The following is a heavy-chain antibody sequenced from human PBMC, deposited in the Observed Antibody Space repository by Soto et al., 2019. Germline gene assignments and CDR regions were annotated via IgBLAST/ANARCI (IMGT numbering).Heavy chain of an antibody. Sequence: QVQLQESGPGLVKPSETLSLTCSVSGVSVSSGSYYLSWIRQPPGKGLEWIGYSYHTGFTKYNPALRSRVPISVDTSKNQFSLNLKSVTAADTAVYYCARDRGTDDSWGQGTLVTVSS. CDR1: GVSVSSGSYY. CDR3: ARDRGTDDS. CDR2: SYHTGFT. J-gene: IGHJ4*02. V-gene: IGHV4-61*01.